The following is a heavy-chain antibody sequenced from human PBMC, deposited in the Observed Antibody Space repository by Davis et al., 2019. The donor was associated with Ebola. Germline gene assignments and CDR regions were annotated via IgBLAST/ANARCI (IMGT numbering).Heavy chain of an antibody. CDR3: ARDLRRGSSSGYWYFDL. Sequence: GESLKLSCAASGFTFSSYWMSWVRQAPGKGLEWVANIKQDGSEKYYVDSVKGRFTISRDNAKNSLYLQMNSLRAEDTAVYYCARDLRRGSSSGYWYFDLWGRGTLVTVSS. CDR1: GFTFSSYW. D-gene: IGHD6-6*01. CDR2: IKQDGSEK. J-gene: IGHJ2*01. V-gene: IGHV3-7*01.